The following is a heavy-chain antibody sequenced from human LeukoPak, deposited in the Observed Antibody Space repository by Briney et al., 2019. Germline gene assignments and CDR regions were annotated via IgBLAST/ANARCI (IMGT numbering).Heavy chain of an antibody. CDR2: ISVSGGNT. V-gene: IGHV3-23*01. CDR1: GFTLSSYG. Sequence: GGSLRLSCAAAGFTLSSYGMNWVRQASGKGLEWVSSISVSGGNTDYADSVKGRFTISRDNSKNTLYLQMNSLRAEDTAVYYCAKETHSGYFDYWGQGTLVTVSS. D-gene: IGHD6-19*01. J-gene: IGHJ4*02. CDR3: AKETHSGYFDY.